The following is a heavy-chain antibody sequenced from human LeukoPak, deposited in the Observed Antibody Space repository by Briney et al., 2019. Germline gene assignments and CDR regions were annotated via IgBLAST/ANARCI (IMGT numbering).Heavy chain of an antibody. J-gene: IGHJ4*02. D-gene: IGHD1-26*01. Sequence: GGSLRLSCAASGFTVSTNYMSWVRQAPGKGPEWVSILYNNGNTYYTDSVKGRFTISRDNSKNTLYLQMNSLRAEDTAVYYCARDSPSGATDYWGQGTLVTVSS. CDR1: GFTVSTNY. V-gene: IGHV3-53*01. CDR3: ARDSPSGATDY. CDR2: LYNNGNT.